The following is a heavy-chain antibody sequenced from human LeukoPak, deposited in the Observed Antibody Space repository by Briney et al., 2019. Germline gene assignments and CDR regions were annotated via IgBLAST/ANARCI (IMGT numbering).Heavy chain of an antibody. D-gene: IGHD3-10*01. Sequence: EASVKVSCKASGYTFTGYYMHWVRQAPGQGLEWMGWINPNSGGTNYAQKFQGRVTMTRDTSISTAYMELSRLRSDDTAVYFCARGLYYGSSIRRNHLCDYWGQGTLVSVSS. CDR1: GYTFTGYY. V-gene: IGHV1-2*02. CDR2: INPNSGGT. J-gene: IGHJ4*02. CDR3: ARGLYYGSSIRRNHLCDY.